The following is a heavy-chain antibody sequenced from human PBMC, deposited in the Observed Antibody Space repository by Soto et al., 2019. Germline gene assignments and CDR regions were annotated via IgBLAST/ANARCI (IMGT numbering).Heavy chain of an antibody. CDR2: IYYSGST. Sequence: PSETLSLTCSVSGASISSYYWSWIRQPPGKGLEWVGYIYYSGSTNYNPSLKSRVTISVDTSKNQFSLKLSSVTAADTAVYYCASRYGGTLDYWGQGTLVNVSS. CDR1: GASISSYY. CDR3: ASRYGGTLDY. J-gene: IGHJ4*02. V-gene: IGHV4-59*08. D-gene: IGHD4-17*01.